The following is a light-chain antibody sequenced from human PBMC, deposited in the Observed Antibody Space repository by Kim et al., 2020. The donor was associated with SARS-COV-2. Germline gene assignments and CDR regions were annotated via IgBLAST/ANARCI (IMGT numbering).Light chain of an antibody. CDR2: YDS. CDR3: QGWDSSSDHQV. CDR1: NIGSKS. V-gene: IGLV3-21*04. Sequence: SYELTQPPSVSVAPGKTARITCGGNNIGSKSVHWYQQKPGQAPVLVIYYDSDRPSGIPERFSGYNSGKTATLTIRRVEAGDEADYYCQGWDSSSDHQVFG. J-gene: IGLJ3*02.